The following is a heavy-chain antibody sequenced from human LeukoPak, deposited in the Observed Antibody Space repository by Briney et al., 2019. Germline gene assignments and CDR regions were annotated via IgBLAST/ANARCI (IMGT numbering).Heavy chain of an antibody. J-gene: IGHJ6*03. CDR1: GFTFSSYS. D-gene: IGHD2-15*01. Sequence: GSLRLSCAASGFTFSSYSMNWVRQAPGKGLEWIGSISYSGSTYYNPSLRSRVTISVDTSKKQFSLKLSSVTAADTAVYYCAGGYCSGGSCYSYYYYSYMDVWGKGTTVTVSS. CDR3: AGGYCSGGSCYSYYYYSYMDV. CDR2: ISYSGST. V-gene: IGHV4-39*07.